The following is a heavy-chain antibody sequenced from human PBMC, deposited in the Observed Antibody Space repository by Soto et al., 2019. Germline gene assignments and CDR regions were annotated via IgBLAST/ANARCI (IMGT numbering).Heavy chain of an antibody. CDR1: SGSISSYY. D-gene: IGHD3-10*01. Sequence: QVQLQESGPRLMKPSETLSLTCTVASGSISSYYWSWLRQPPGKGLEWIGYVYYSGTTNYNSSLKSRATISIDPSKNQFSLTLNSVTAADTAVYYCARTPFYYFGLGTHLYYFDIWDQGALVTFSS. J-gene: IGHJ4*02. CDR2: VYYSGTT. V-gene: IGHV4-59*01. CDR3: ARTPFYYFGLGTHLYYFDI.